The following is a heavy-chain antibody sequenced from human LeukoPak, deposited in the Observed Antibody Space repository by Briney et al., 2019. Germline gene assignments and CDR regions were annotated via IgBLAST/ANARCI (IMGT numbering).Heavy chain of an antibody. Sequence: PSETLSLTCTVSGYSISSGYYWGWIRQPPGKGLEWIGSTYHSGSTYYNPSLKSRVTISVDTSKNQFSLKLSSVTAADTAVYYCSVEMATIEGSYFDYWGQGTLVTVSS. CDR3: SVEMATIEGSYFDY. J-gene: IGHJ4*02. D-gene: IGHD5-24*01. CDR2: TYHSGST. V-gene: IGHV4-38-2*02. CDR1: GYSISSGYY.